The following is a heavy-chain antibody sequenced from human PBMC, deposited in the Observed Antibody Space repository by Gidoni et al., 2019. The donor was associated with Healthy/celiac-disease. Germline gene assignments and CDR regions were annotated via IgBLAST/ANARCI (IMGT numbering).Heavy chain of an antibody. CDR3: ARDSTQQLVYIHYYYYYGMDV. V-gene: IGHV3-21*01. CDR2: ISSSSSYI. CDR1: GFNFSSYS. D-gene: IGHD6-13*01. J-gene: IGHJ6*02. Sequence: EVQLVESGGGLVKPGGSLRLSCAASGFNFSSYSMNWVRQAPGKGLECVSSISSSSSYIYYADSVNGRFTISRDNAKNSLYLQMNSLRAEDTAVYYCARDSTQQLVYIHYYYYYGMDVWGQGTTVTVSS.